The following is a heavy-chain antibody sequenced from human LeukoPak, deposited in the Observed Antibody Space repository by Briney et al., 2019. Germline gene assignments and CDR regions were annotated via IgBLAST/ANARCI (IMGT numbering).Heavy chain of an antibody. V-gene: IGHV4-4*07. Sequence: KPSETLSLTCTVSGGSISSYYWSWIRQPAGKGLEWIGRIYTSGSTNYNPSLKSRVTMSVDTSKNQFSLKLSSVTAADTAVYYCARALGGDFWSGYTNYYYYYMDVWGKGTTVTVSS. D-gene: IGHD3-3*01. J-gene: IGHJ6*03. CDR1: GGSISSYY. CDR3: ARALGGDFWSGYTNYYYYYMDV. CDR2: IYTSGST.